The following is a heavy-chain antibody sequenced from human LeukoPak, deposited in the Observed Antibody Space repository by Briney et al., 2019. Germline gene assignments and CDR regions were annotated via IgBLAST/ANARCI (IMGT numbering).Heavy chain of an antibody. CDR1: GFTFSTYW. CDR3: AKQYYYDSSGRPIDY. V-gene: IGHV3-7*01. D-gene: IGHD3-22*01. CDR2: IKQDGSEK. Sequence: GGSLRLSCAASGFTFSTYWMSWVRQAPGKGLEWVANIKQDGSEKYYVDSVKGRFTISRDNAKNSLYLQMNSLRAEDTAVYYCAKQYYYDSSGRPIDYWGQGTLVTVSS. J-gene: IGHJ4*02.